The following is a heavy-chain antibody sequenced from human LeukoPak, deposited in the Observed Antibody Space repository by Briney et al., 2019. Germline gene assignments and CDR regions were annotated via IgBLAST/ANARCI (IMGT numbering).Heavy chain of an antibody. J-gene: IGHJ3*02. CDR3: ARLKSITIFGVVIYDAFDI. V-gene: IGHV4-38-2*01. Sequence: SETLSHTCAVSGYSISSGYYWGWIRQPPGKGLEWIGSIYHSGSTYYNPSLKSRVTISVDTSKNQFSLKLSSVTAADTAVYYCARLKSITIFGVVIYDAFDIWGQGTMVTVSS. CDR2: IYHSGST. CDR1: GYSISSGYY. D-gene: IGHD3-3*01.